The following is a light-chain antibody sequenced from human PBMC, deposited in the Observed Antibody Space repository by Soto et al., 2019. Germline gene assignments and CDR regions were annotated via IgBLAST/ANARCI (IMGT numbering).Light chain of an antibody. J-gene: IGKJ3*01. Sequence: DIQMTQSPSSLSASVGDRVTITCRASQSISSYLNWYQQKPGKAPKLLIYATSSLQSGVPSRFSDSGSGTDFTLTLSSLQTEDFATKYCQQSYGFGPGTKVDIK. CDR1: QSISSY. CDR3: QQSYG. CDR2: ATS. V-gene: IGKV1-39*01.